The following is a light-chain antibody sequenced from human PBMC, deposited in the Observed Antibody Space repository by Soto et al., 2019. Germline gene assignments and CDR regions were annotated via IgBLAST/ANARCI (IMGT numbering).Light chain of an antibody. J-gene: IGKJ4*01. V-gene: IGKV1-12*01. CDR1: QDINNW. CDR2: AAS. CDR3: QQPKSFPLT. Sequence: DIPMTQSPSSVSASVGDRVTITCRASQDINNWVAWYQQKPGKAPKLLIYAASSLQRGVPSRFSGSGSGTFFTLTISSLQPEDFATYYCQQPKSFPLTFGGGTNVEIK.